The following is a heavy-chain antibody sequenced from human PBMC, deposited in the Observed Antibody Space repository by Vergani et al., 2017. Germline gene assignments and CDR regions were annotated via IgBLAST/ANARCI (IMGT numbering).Heavy chain of an antibody. D-gene: IGHD2-2*01. Sequence: QLLESGGGLIQPGGSLRLSCAASGFTFNSYAMTWVRQAPGKGLEWVSGINNNGGSTYYADSVKGRFTISRDNSKNTLYLQMTDLRAEDTATYYCAKVCGSTSCPYGGGAFAVWGHGTMVTVSS. CDR1: GFTFNSYA. V-gene: IGHV3-23*01. CDR2: INNNGGST. J-gene: IGHJ3*01. CDR3: AKVCGSTSCPYGGGAFAV.